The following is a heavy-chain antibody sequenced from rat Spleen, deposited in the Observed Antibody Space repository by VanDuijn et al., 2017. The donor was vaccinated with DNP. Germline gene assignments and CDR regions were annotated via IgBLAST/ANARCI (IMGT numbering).Heavy chain of an antibody. D-gene: IGHD1-1*01. CDR2: ISYGGST. Sequence: EVQLQESGPGLVESSQSLSLTCSVTGYSITRNYRWNWIRKFPGSEMEWIGHISYGGSTRYNPSLKSRISITRDTSKNQFFLQLNSLTTEDTATYYCARLRLEWEVRAMDAWGQGTSFTVSS. CDR1: GYSITRNY. J-gene: IGHJ4*01. CDR3: ARLRLEWEVRAMDA. V-gene: IGHV3-1*01.